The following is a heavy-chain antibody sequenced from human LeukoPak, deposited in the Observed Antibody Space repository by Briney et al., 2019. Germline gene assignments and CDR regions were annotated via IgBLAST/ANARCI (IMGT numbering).Heavy chain of an antibody. V-gene: IGHV4-4*07. D-gene: IGHD4-17*01. CDR2: IYTSGST. J-gene: IGHJ3*02. Sequence: SETLSLTCTVSGGSISSYYWSWIRQPAGKGLEWIGRIYTSGSTNYNPSLKSRVTMSVDTSKNQFSLKLSSVTAADTAVYYCARDDRDYGDYDDAFDIWGQGTMVTVSS. CDR1: GGSISSYY. CDR3: ARDDRDYGDYDDAFDI.